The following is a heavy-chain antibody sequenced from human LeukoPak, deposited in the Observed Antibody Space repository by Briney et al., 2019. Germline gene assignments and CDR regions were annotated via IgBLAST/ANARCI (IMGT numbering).Heavy chain of an antibody. CDR2: IWYDGSKK. V-gene: IGHV3-30*02. J-gene: IGHJ6*02. D-gene: IGHD2-15*01. Sequence: PGGSLRLSCAASGFTFSSHGIHWVRQAPGKGLEWVAIIWYDGSKKYYADTVKGRFTISRDNSKNTLYLQMNSLRAEDTAVYYCARVWDCGGSCYYYGMDVWGQGTTVTVSS. CDR3: ARVWDCGGSCYYYGMDV. CDR1: GFTFSSHG.